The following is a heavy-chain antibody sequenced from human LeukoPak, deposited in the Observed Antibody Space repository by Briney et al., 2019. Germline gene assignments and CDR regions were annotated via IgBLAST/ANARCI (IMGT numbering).Heavy chain of an antibody. V-gene: IGHV3-33*01. CDR2: IWYDGSNK. CDR3: ARRIFGVVREYYYGMDV. CDR1: GFTFSSYG. J-gene: IGHJ6*02. D-gene: IGHD3-3*01. Sequence: GGSLRLSCAASGFTFSSYGMHWVRQAPGKGLEWVAVIWYDGSNKYYADSVKGRLTISRDNSKNTLYLQMNSLRAEDTAVYYCARRIFGVVREYYYGMDVWGQGTTVTVSS.